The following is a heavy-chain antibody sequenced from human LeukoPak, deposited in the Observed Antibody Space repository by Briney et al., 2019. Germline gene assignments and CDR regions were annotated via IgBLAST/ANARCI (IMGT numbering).Heavy chain of an antibody. CDR1: GSTFSNAW. V-gene: IGHV3-23*01. CDR3: AKDHLAATVTIGCDY. Sequence: GGSLRLSCAASGSTFSNAWMSWVRQAPGKGLEWVSAISGSGGSTYYADSVKGRFTISRDNSKNALYLQMDSLRAEDTAVYYCAKDHLAATVTIGCDYWGQGTLVTVSS. CDR2: ISGSGGST. D-gene: IGHD4-17*01. J-gene: IGHJ4*02.